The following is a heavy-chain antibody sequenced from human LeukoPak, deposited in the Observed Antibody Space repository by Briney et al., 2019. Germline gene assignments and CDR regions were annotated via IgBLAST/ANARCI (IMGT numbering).Heavy chain of an antibody. Sequence: ASVKVSCKASGGTFSSYAISWVRQAPGQGLEWMGGIIPIFGTANYAQKFQGRVTITTDESTSTAHMELSSLRSEDTAVYYCARGYSSSPVDYWGQGTLVTVSS. CDR2: IIPIFGTA. V-gene: IGHV1-69*05. CDR3: ARGYSSSPVDY. J-gene: IGHJ4*02. CDR1: GGTFSSYA. D-gene: IGHD6-13*01.